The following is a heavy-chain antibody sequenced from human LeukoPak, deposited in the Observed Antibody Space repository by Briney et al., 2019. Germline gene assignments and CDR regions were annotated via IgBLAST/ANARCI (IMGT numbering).Heavy chain of an antibody. Sequence: GGSLRLSCAASGFTVSSKYMHWVRQAPGKGMEWVSTIYSGGSTYYAASVKDRFSISRDDSKNTLHLQISTLRDEDTAVYYCARGFQDKDGYKNYFESWGQGTLVTVSS. CDR1: GFTVSSKY. D-gene: IGHD5-24*01. J-gene: IGHJ4*02. CDR2: IYSGGST. CDR3: ARGFQDKDGYKNYFES. V-gene: IGHV3-66*01.